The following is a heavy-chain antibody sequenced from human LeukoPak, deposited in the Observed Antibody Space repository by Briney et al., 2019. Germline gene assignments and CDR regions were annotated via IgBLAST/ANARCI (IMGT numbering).Heavy chain of an antibody. D-gene: IGHD3-22*01. CDR1: GFXFSSYE. V-gene: IGHV3-48*03. CDR2: ISSSGSTI. CDR3: ARTYYDSSGHRNFDY. J-gene: IGHJ4*02. Sequence: GGSLRLSCAASGFXFSSYEINWVRQAPGKGLEWVSYISSSGSTIYYADSVKGRFTISRDNAKNSLYLQMNSLRAEDTAVYYCARTYYDSSGHRNFDYWGQGTLVTVSS.